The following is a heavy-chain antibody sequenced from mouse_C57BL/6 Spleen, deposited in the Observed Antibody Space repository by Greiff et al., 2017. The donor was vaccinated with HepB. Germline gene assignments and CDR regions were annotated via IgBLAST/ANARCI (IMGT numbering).Heavy chain of an antibody. Sequence: VQGVESGPGLVQPSQSLSITCTASGFSLTSYGVHWVRQSPGKGLEWLGVIWSGGSTDYNAAFISRLSISKDNSKSQVFFKMNSLQADDTAIYYCAGTVVYYYAMDYWGQGTSVTVSS. D-gene: IGHD1-1*01. CDR1: GFSLTSYG. CDR3: AGTVVYYYAMDY. CDR2: IWSGGST. V-gene: IGHV2-2*01. J-gene: IGHJ4*01.